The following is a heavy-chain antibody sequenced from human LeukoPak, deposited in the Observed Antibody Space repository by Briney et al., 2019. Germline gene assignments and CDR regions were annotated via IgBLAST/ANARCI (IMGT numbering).Heavy chain of an antibody. CDR2: INWNGGST. J-gene: IGHJ6*02. CDR1: GFTFDDYG. Sequence: GGSLRLSCAASGFTFDDYGMSWVRQAPGKGLEWVSGINWNGGSTGYADSVKGRFTISRDNAKNSLYLQMNSLRAEDTALYHCARGDFAGDFSYGMDVWGQGTTVTVSS. D-gene: IGHD7-27*01. CDR3: ARGDFAGDFSYGMDV. V-gene: IGHV3-20*01.